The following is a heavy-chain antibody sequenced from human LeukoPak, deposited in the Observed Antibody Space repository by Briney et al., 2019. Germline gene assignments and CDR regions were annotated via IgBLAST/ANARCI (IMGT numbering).Heavy chain of an antibody. CDR1: GYTFTSYY. CDR2: INPSGGST. D-gene: IGHD2-2*01. J-gene: IGHJ4*02. Sequence: ASVKVSCKASGYTFTSYYMHWVRQAPGQGLEWMGIINPSGGSTSYAQKSQGRVTMTRDMSTSTVYMELSSLRSEDTAVYYCASTPGVVPAAPFDYWGQGTLVTVSS. CDR3: ASTPGVVPAAPFDY. V-gene: IGHV1-46*01.